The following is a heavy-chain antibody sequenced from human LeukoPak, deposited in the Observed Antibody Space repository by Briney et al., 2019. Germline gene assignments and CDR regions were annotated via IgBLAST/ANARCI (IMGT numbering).Heavy chain of an antibody. J-gene: IGHJ4*02. V-gene: IGHV3-23*01. CDR3: AKGILSVNDY. Sequence: GGSLRLSCAASGFTFSNYAMSWVRQASGKGLEWVSVISGSGGSTYYADSVKGRFTISRDNSKNTLFLQMNSLRAEDTAVYYCAKGILSVNDYWGQGTLVTVSS. CDR1: GFTFSNYA. D-gene: IGHD2-15*01. CDR2: ISGSGGST.